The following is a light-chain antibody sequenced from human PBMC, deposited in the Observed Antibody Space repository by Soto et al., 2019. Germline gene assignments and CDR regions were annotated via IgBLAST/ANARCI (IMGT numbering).Light chain of an antibody. CDR1: QSVGSN. CDR2: GAS. V-gene: IGKV3-15*01. Sequence: EVVRTQSPATLSVSPGERATLSCRASQSVGSNFAWYQQKPGQAPRLLIYGASTRATDIPGRFSGSGSGTEFTLTISRLQSEDFAVYYCQQYNNWPRTFGQGTKVEIK. J-gene: IGKJ1*01. CDR3: QQYNNWPRT.